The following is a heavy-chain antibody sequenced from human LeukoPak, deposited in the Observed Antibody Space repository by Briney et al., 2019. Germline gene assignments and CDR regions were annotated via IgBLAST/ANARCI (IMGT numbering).Heavy chain of an antibody. J-gene: IGHJ4*02. CDR2: INWDDDE. D-gene: IGHD1-26*01. CDR3: ASHHTGSYRGSFDY. Sequence: SGPTLVNPTQTLTLTCSLSGFSLRTSEVGVGWIRQPPGKALEWLSLINWDDDERFRPSLKSRLTITKDTSNNQVVLTMTNMDPLDTATYYCASHHTGSYRGSFDYWGQGILVIVSS. V-gene: IGHV2-5*02. CDR1: GFSLRTSEVG.